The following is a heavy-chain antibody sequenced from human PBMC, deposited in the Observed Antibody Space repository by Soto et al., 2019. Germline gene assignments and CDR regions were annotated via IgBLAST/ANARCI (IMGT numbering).Heavy chain of an antibody. CDR1: GYSFTRYG. D-gene: IGHD3-16*01. Sequence: QVKLVQSRAEVKNPGASVKVSCKASGYSFTRYGIAWARQAPGQGLEWMGWINTYNGNTTYAQNLQGRVSLTTDTTTSTADMELTSLRSNVTAIYYCAMVDVYVTPSPQDVWGQGTTVIVSS. CDR2: INTYNGNT. CDR3: AMVDVYVTPSPQDV. V-gene: IGHV1-18*01. J-gene: IGHJ6*02.